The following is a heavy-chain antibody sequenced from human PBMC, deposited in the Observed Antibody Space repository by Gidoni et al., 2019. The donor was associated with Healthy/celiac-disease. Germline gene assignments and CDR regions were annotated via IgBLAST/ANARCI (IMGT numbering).Heavy chain of an antibody. J-gene: IGHJ1*01. CDR2: IIPTLGTA. V-gene: IGHV1-69*01. Sequence: QVQLVQSGAEVKKPGSSVKVSCKASGGTFSSYAISWLRQAPGQGLAWMGGIIPTLGTANYAQKFQGRVTITADESTSTAYMELSSLISEDTAVYYCASPCCGGDCYSFEYFQHWGQGTLVTVSS. CDR1: GGTFSSYA. CDR3: ASPCCGGDCYSFEYFQH. D-gene: IGHD2-21*02.